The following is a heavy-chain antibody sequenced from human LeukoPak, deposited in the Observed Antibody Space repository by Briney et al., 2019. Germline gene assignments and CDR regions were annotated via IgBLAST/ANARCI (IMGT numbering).Heavy chain of an antibody. CDR1: GDSFTTYS. Sequence: GESLKISCRGSGDSFTTYSNGWVRQMPVKGLEWMRIIYPGDSDTRYSPSFQGQVTISADKSISTAYLQWSSLKASDTATYYCARRRGSSSWDNWFDPWGQGTLVTVSS. D-gene: IGHD6-13*01. J-gene: IGHJ5*02. CDR3: ARRRGSSSWDNWFDP. V-gene: IGHV5-51*01. CDR2: IYPGDSDT.